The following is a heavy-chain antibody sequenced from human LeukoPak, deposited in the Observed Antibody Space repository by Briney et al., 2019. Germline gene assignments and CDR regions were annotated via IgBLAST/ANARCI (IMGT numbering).Heavy chain of an antibody. CDR2: ISDSGGTT. V-gene: IGHV3-23*01. Sequence: PGGSLRLSCAASGISFSSYVMSWVRQAPGKGLEWVSVISDSGGTTYYADSVKGRFTISRGNSKNTLYLQMNSLRAEDTAIYYCASRWGYSFDHWGQGTLVTVSS. CDR1: GISFSSYV. CDR3: ASRWGYSFDH. J-gene: IGHJ4*02. D-gene: IGHD3-16*01.